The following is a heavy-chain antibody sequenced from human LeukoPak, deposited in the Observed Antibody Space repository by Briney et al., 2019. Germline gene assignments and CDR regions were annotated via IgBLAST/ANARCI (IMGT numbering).Heavy chain of an antibody. V-gene: IGHV3-74*01. CDR2: IYGDGSFT. Sequence: GGSLRLSCAASGFTFSNFWMHWVRQAPGKGLVWVALIYGDGSFTRYADSVKGRFTISRDNAKNTVYLQMNSLRVEDTAVYYCAREAYSSGWCYMDVWGQGTTVTVSS. D-gene: IGHD6-19*01. CDR1: GFTFSNFW. J-gene: IGHJ6*02. CDR3: AREAYSSGWCYMDV.